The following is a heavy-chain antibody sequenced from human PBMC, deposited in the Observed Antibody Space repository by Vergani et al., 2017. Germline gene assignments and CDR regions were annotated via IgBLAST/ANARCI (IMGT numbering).Heavy chain of an antibody. V-gene: IGHV5-51*01. CDR2: INPIDSKL. Sequence: EVMLVQSGAEVKKPGESLKISCKYSESSFISNEIACVRQMSGKGLQWMAHINPIDSKLAYSPSFQGQAIMSLDKSITTAYLQWRSLTASATAIYYCTRHVPCGDVACLHFDHWGQGTQVTVSS. CDR1: ESSFISNE. CDR3: TRHVPCGDVACLHFDH. J-gene: IGHJ4*02. D-gene: IGHD3-10*01.